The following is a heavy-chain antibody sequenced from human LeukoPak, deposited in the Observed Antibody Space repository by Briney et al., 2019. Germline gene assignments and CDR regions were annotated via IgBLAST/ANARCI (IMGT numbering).Heavy chain of an antibody. Sequence: GGSLRLSCAASGFTFSSYSMNWVRQAPGKGLEWVSSISSSSSYIYYADSVKGRFTISRDNAKNSLYLQMNSLRAEDTAVYYCARGGRLLVATNRRNYYDSSGYYDFFDYWGQGTLVTVSS. J-gene: IGHJ4*02. CDR3: ARGGRLLVATNRRNYYDSSGYYDFFDY. V-gene: IGHV3-21*04. CDR1: GFTFSSYS. CDR2: ISSSSSYI. D-gene: IGHD3-22*01.